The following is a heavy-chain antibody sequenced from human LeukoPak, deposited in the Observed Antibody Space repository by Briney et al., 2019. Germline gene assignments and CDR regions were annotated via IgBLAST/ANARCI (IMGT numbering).Heavy chain of an antibody. CDR1: GFTFSSYW. D-gene: IGHD5-18*01. J-gene: IGHJ4*02. CDR3: ATKGYSYGYYFDY. Sequence: GGSLRLSCAASGFTFSSYWMSWVRQAPGKGLEWVANIKQDGSEKYYVDSVKGRFTISRDNAKNSLYLQMNSLRAGDTAVYSCATKGYSYGYYFDYWGQGTLVTVSS. V-gene: IGHV3-7*01. CDR2: IKQDGSEK.